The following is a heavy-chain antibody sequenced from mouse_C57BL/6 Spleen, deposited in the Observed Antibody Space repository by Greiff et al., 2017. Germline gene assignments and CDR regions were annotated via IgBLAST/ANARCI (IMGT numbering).Heavy chain of an antibody. D-gene: IGHD3-1*01. Sequence: LMESGPELVKPGASVKISCKASGYAFSSSWMNWVKQRPGKGLEWIGRIYPGDGDTNYNGKFKGKATLTADKSSSTAYMQLSSLTSEDSAVYFCARPQLGRFAYWGQGTLVTVSA. CDR2: IYPGDGDT. CDR1: GYAFSSSW. J-gene: IGHJ3*01. CDR3: ARPQLGRFAY. V-gene: IGHV1-82*01.